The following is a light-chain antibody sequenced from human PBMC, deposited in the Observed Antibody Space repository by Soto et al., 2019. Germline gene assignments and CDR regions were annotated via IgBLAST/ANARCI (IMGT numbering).Light chain of an antibody. J-gene: IGKJ3*01. CDR2: GAS. V-gene: IGKV3-20*01. Sequence: EIVMTQSPATLSVSPGERATLSCRASQSVSSNLAWYQQKPGQAPRLLIYGASSRATGIPDRFSGSGSGTDFTLTISRLEPEDFAVYYYQQYGSSPPFTFGPGTKVDIK. CDR1: QSVSSN. CDR3: QQYGSSPPFT.